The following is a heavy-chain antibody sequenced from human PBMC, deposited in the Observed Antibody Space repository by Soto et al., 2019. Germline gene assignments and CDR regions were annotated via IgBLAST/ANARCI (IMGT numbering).Heavy chain of an antibody. CDR1: GYSFTSYW. Sequence: VESLKISCKGSGYSFTSYWIGWVRQMPGKGLEWMGIIYPGDSDTRYSPSFQGQVTISADKSISTAYLQWSSLKASDTAMYYCASSGMVATIAFDYWGQGTLVTSPQ. CDR2: IYPGDSDT. D-gene: IGHD5-12*01. CDR3: ASSGMVATIAFDY. J-gene: IGHJ4*02. V-gene: IGHV5-51*01.